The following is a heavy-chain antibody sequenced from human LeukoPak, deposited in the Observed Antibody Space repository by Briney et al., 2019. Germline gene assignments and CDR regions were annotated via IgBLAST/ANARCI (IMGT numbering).Heavy chain of an antibody. CDR2: VSGSGDST. J-gene: IGHJ4*02. D-gene: IGHD3-16*01. Sequence: GGSLRLSCAASGFTFSSYAMSWDRQAPGKGLERVSTVSGSGDSTWYADSVKGRFTISRDNSKSTLYLQMNSLRAEDTAVYYCAKSPYIASHIDFDYWGQGTLVTVSS. V-gene: IGHV3-23*01. CDR3: AKSPYIASHIDFDY. CDR1: GFTFSSYA.